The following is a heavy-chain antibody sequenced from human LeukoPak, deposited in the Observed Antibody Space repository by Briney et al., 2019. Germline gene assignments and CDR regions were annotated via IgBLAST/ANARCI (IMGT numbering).Heavy chain of an antibody. J-gene: IGHJ1*01. CDR1: GFTFSSYA. V-gene: IGHV3-23*01. CDR3: AKKAAMVRGVISLEEYFQH. Sequence: GGSLRLSCAASGFTFSSYAMSWVRQAPGKGLEWVSAISGSGGSTYYADSVKGRFTISRDNSKNTLYLQMNSLRAEDTAVYYCAKKAAMVRGVISLEEYFQHWGQGTLVTVSS. CDR2: ISGSGGST. D-gene: IGHD3-10*01.